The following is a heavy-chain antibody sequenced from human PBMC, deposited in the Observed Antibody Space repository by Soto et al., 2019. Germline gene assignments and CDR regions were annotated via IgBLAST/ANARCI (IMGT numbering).Heavy chain of an antibody. CDR3: AKRSQAGEFDY. Sequence: GVLRHPCGASWFTFISHGMSRVRQAPGKGLEWVSAISGSGGSTYYADSVKGRFTISRDNSKNTLYLQMNSLRAEDTAVYYCAKRSQAGEFDYWGQGTLVTVS. V-gene: IGHV3-23*01. CDR1: WFTFISHG. D-gene: IGHD1-26*01. CDR2: ISGSGGST. J-gene: IGHJ4*02.